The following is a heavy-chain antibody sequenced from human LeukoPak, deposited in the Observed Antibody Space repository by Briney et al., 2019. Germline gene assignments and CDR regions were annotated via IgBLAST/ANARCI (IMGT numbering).Heavy chain of an antibody. CDR3: XRXXLXXFXXXXHDY. CDR2: IYYSGST. D-gene: IGHD3-9*01. V-gene: IGHV4-39*07. CDR1: GGSISSTSYY. J-gene: IGHJ4*02. Sequence: CXXSGGSISSTSYYWGWIRQPPGKELEWIGSIYYSGSTYYNPSLKSRVTISVDTSKNQFSLKLSSVTAADTAVYXXXRXXLXXFXXXXHDYWGXGXLVTVSS.